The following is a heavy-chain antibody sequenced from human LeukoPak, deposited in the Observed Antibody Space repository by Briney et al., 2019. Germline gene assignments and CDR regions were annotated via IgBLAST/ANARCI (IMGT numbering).Heavy chain of an antibody. J-gene: IGHJ4*02. V-gene: IGHV3-23*01. D-gene: IGHD3-10*01. CDR2: ISGSGGST. CDR3: AKGQASLLWFGELFR. CDR1: GFTFSSYA. Sequence: GGSLRLSCAASGFTFSSYAMSWVRQAPGKGLEWVSAISGSGGSTYYADSVKGWFTISRDNSKNTLYLQMNSLRAEDTAVYYCAKGQASLLWFGELFRWGQGTLVTVSS.